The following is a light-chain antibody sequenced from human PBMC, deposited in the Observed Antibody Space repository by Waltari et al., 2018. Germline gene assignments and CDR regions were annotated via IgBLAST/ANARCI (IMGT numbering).Light chain of an antibody. Sequence: DSQMTQSPSSLSASVGDRVTITCRASQSVTRYLNWYQQKPGKAPKLLIYSASSLQGGVPSRFSGSGSGTDFTFTISSLQPEDSATYYCQQSSSSPLSFGGGTKVEIK. CDR3: QQSSSSPLS. V-gene: IGKV1-39*01. CDR1: QSVTRY. J-gene: IGKJ4*01. CDR2: SAS.